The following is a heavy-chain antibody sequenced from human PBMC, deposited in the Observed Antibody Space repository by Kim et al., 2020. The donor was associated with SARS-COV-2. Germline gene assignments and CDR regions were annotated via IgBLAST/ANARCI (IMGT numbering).Heavy chain of an antibody. CDR1: GYTFTGYY. Sequence: ASVKVSCKASGYTFTGYYMHWVRQAPGQGLEWMGWINPNSGGTNYAQKFQGRVTMTRDTSISTAYMELSRLRSDDTAVYYCARTVLLWFGEFLVNDAFDIWGQGTMVTVSS. V-gene: IGHV1-2*02. CDR3: ARTVLLWFGEFLVNDAFDI. D-gene: IGHD3-10*01. J-gene: IGHJ3*02. CDR2: INPNSGGT.